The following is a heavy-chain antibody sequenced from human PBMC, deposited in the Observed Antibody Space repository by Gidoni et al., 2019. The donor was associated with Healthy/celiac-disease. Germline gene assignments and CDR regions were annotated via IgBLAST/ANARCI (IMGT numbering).Heavy chain of an antibody. D-gene: IGHD3-16*02. V-gene: IGHV3-73*01. CDR1: GFPCSGSA. CDR3: TRPSLSWARGDAFDI. J-gene: IGHJ3*02. CDR2: IRSKANSYAT. Sequence: EVQLVESGGVLVHPGGSRKLYYAASGFPCSGSAMHWVRQASGKGLEWVVRIRSKANSYATAYAASVNGSFTLSRDDSKYTAYLQMNSLKTEDTAVYYCTRPSLSWARGDAFDIWGQGTMVTVSS.